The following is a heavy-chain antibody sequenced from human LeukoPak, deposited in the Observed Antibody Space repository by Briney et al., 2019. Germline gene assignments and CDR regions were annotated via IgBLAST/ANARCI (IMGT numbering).Heavy chain of an antibody. J-gene: IGHJ4*02. CDR3: ARAVGGYSYGYDGDFDY. Sequence: ASVKVSCKASAYTFTRYAMNWVRQAPGQGLEWMGWINTNTGNPTYAQGFTGRFVFSLDTSVSTAYLQISSLKAEDTAVYYCARAVGGYSYGYDGDFDYWGQGTLVTVSS. V-gene: IGHV7-4-1*02. D-gene: IGHD5-18*01. CDR2: INTNTGNP. CDR1: AYTFTRYA.